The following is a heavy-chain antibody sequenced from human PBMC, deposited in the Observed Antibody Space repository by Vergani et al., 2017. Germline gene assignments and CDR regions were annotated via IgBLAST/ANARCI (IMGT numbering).Heavy chain of an antibody. CDR1: GGTFNSYA. J-gene: IGHJ5*02. CDR3: ASAYCGGDFYINWFDP. D-gene: IGHD2-21*02. V-gene: IGHV1-69*01. CDR2: IIPICGPA. Sequence: QVQLVQSGAEVKKPGSSVKVSCKASGGTFNSYAISWVRKAPGKGLGWMGGIIPICGPANYAQKFQGRVTITADESTSKAYLELSSLRSEDTAVYYCASAYCGGDFYINWFDPWGQGTLVTVSS.